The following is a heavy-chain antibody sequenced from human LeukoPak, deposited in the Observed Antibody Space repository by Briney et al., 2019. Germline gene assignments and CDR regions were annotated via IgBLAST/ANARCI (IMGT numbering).Heavy chain of an antibody. V-gene: IGHV3-23*01. CDR1: GLSLNNYA. CDR2: SSSSDDGK. CDR3: AKIIMVRGAVDY. J-gene: IGHJ4*02. Sequence: GGSLRLSCTASGLSLNNYAMSWVRQVPGKGLEWVSASSSSDDGKWYAESVRGRFTISRDTSKNTVYLQMNRLRAEDTAVYYCAKIIMVRGAVDYWGQGTLVTVSS. D-gene: IGHD3-10*01.